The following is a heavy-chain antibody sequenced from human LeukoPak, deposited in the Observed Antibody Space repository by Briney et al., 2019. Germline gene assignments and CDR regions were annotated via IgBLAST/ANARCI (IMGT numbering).Heavy chain of an antibody. V-gene: IGHV6-1*01. CDR3: ARGTGWPQFDY. D-gene: IGHD6-19*01. Sequence: SQTLSLTCAISGDSVSRDSIAWNWIRQSPSRGLEWLGRTYYKSAWYNDYAVSVKGRITINPDTSKNQFSLQLNSVTPEDTAVYYCARGTGWPQFDYWGQGTLVTVSS. J-gene: IGHJ4*02. CDR2: TYYKSAWYN. CDR1: GDSVSRDSIA.